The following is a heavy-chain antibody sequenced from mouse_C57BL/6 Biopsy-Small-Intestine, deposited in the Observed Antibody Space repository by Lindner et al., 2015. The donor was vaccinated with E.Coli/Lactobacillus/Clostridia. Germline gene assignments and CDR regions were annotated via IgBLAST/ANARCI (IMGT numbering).Heavy chain of an antibody. CDR1: GYTFTSYW. Sequence: VQLQESGAELVKPGASVKMSCKASGYTFTSYWITWVKQRPGQGLEWIGDIYPGSGSTNYNEKFKSKATLTVDTSSSTAYMQLRSLTSEDSAVYFCARSDYYGSSAYFDYWGQGTTLTVSS. CDR2: IYPGSGST. D-gene: IGHD1-1*01. CDR3: ARSDYYGSSAYFDY. J-gene: IGHJ2*01. V-gene: IGHV1-55*01.